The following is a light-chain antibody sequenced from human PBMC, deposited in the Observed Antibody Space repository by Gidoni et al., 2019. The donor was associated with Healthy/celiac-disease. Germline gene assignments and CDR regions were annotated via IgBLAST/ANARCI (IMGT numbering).Light chain of an antibody. CDR2: GAS. V-gene: IGKV3-15*01. CDR1: QSVSSN. J-gene: IGKJ1*01. Sequence: EIVMTQSPATLSVSPGERATLSCSASQSVSSNLAWYQQKPGQAPRLLIYGASTRATGTPARFSGSGSGTEFTLTISSLQSEDFAVYYCQRYNNWPPWTFGQGTKVEIK. CDR3: QRYNNWPPWT.